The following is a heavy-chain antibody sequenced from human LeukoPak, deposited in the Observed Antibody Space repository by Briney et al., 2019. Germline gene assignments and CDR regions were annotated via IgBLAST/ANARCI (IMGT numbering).Heavy chain of an antibody. CDR1: GFTFSSYA. V-gene: IGHV3-23*01. CDR3: AKSPGRTGYYPFDY. CDR2: ISGSGGST. Sequence: GGSLRLSCAASGFTFSSYAMSWVRQAPGKGLEWVSAISGSGGSTSYADSVKGRFTISRDNSKNTLYLQMNSLRAEDTAVYYCAKSPGRTGYYPFDYWGQGTLVTVSS. J-gene: IGHJ4*02. D-gene: IGHD3/OR15-3a*01.